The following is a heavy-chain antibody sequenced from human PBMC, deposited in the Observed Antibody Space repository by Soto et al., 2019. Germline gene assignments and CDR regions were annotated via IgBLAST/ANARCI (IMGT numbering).Heavy chain of an antibody. Sequence: EVQLLESGGGLVQPGGSLRLSCAASGFTFSSYAMSWVRQAPGKGLEWVSAISGSGGSTYYADSVKGRFTISRDNSKNTLYLQMNSLRAEDTAVYYCAKELDEDIVVVPAAMRAFDIWGQGTMVTVSS. J-gene: IGHJ3*02. CDR1: GFTFSSYA. D-gene: IGHD2-2*01. V-gene: IGHV3-23*01. CDR2: ISGSGGST. CDR3: AKELDEDIVVVPAAMRAFDI.